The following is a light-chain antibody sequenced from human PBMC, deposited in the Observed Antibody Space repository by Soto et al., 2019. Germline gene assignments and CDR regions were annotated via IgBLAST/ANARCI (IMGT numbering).Light chain of an antibody. CDR3: CSYAGTNTFV. Sequence: QSALTQPASVSGSPGQSITISCTGTSSDVGSYNLVSWYQQHPGKAPKLMIYEGNKRPSGVSNRFSGSKAANTASLTISGLQTEDEADYYCCSYAGTNTFVFGTGTKVNVL. J-gene: IGLJ1*01. V-gene: IGLV2-23*01. CDR1: SSDVGSYNL. CDR2: EGN.